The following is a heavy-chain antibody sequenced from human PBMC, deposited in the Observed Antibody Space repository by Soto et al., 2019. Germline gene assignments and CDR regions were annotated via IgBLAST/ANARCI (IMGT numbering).Heavy chain of an antibody. CDR2: IIPILGIA. Sequence: QVQLVQSGAEVKKPGSSVKVSCTASGGTFSSYTISWVRQAPGQGLEWMGRIIPILGIANYAQKFQGRVTITADKSTSTAYMELSSLRSEDTAVYYCAKGQSSSYGFDPWGQGTLVTVAS. CDR1: GGTFSSYT. CDR3: AKGQSSSYGFDP. D-gene: IGHD6-13*01. J-gene: IGHJ5*02. V-gene: IGHV1-69*02.